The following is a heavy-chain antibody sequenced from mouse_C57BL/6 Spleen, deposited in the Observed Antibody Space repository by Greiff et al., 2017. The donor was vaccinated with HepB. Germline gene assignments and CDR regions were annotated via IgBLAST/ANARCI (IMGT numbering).Heavy chain of an antibody. CDR2: ISYDGSN. Sequence: DVKLQESGPGLVKPSQSLSLTCSVTGYSITSGYYWNWIRQFPGNKLEWMGYISYDGSNNYNPSLKNRISITRDTSKNQFFLKLNSVTTEDTATYYCARGEGVGWYFDVWGTGTTVTVSS. D-gene: IGHD1-3*01. CDR1: GYSITSGYY. CDR3: ARGEGVGWYFDV. J-gene: IGHJ1*03. V-gene: IGHV3-6*01.